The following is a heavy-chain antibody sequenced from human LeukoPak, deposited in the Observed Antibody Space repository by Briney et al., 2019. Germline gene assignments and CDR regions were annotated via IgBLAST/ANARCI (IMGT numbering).Heavy chain of an antibody. V-gene: IGHV5-51*01. CDR3: ARLQVGGAAVVGYSDP. Sequence: GESLKISCKGSGYSFTSYWIGWVRQMPGKGLEWIGIIYPGDSDTRYSPSFQGQVTISADKSISTAYLQWSSLKASDTAMYYCARLQVGGAAVVGYSDPWGQGTLVTVSS. J-gene: IGHJ5*02. CDR2: IYPGDSDT. D-gene: IGHD3-16*01. CDR1: GYSFTSYW.